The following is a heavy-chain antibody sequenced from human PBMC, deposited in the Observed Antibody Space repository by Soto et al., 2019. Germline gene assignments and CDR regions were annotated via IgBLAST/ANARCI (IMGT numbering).Heavy chain of an antibody. J-gene: IGHJ4*02. V-gene: IGHV4-59*01. CDR3: ARDSYTFDD. CDR2: LYYSGST. Sequence: SETLSLTCTVSGGSIRSYYWSCIRQPPGKGLEWIGYLYYSGSTDYNPSLKSRVTISVDTSKNQFSLKLRSVTAADTAVYYCARDSYTFDDWGQGILVTVSS. CDR1: GGSIRSYY. D-gene: IGHD5-18*01.